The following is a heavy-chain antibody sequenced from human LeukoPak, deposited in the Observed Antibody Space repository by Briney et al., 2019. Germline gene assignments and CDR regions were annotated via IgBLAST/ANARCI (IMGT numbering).Heavy chain of an antibody. CDR1: GASISSNTYY. D-gene: IGHD3-22*01. CDR2: FFNAGST. Sequence: PSETLSLTCTVSGASISSNTYYWAWIRQTPGKGLEWIGSFFNAGSTFYNPSLTSRVTMSVDTSKNQFSLKLNSVTAADTAMYYCARNMTVILVAERLDAFDIWGQGTMVTVSS. J-gene: IGHJ3*02. V-gene: IGHV4-39*01. CDR3: ARNMTVILVAERLDAFDI.